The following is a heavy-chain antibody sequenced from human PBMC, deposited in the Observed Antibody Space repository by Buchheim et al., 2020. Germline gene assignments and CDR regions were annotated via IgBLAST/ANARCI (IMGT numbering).Heavy chain of an antibody. CDR3: SRCPGSCYFYDH. D-gene: IGHD2-15*01. CDR1: GFTVGTNY. Sequence: EVQLLESGGGLVQPGGSLRLSCAASGFTVGTNYMTWVRQAPGKGLEWVSVIYSGGTTYYADSVKGRFTISRDNSNNIVFLQMNRPRADDTAVYYCSRCPGSCYFYDHWGQGTL. J-gene: IGHJ4*02. CDR2: IYSGGTT. V-gene: IGHV3-66*01.